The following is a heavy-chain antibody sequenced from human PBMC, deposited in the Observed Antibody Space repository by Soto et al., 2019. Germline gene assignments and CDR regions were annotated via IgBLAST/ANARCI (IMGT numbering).Heavy chain of an antibody. CDR1: GFTFSSYE. V-gene: IGHV3-48*03. CDR3: ARATVVYAFDI. J-gene: IGHJ3*02. D-gene: IGHD4-17*01. Sequence: GGSLRLSCAASGFTFSSYEMNWVRQAPGKGLEWVSYISSSSSTIYYADSVKGRFTISRDNAKNSLYLQMNSLRAEDTAVYYCARATVVYAFDIWGQGTMVTVSS. CDR2: ISSSSSTI.